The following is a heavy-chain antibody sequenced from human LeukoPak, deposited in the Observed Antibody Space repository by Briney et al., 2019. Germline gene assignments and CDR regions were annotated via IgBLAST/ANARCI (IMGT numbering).Heavy chain of an antibody. CDR3: AKFGFTPIFGVVIMNYFDY. V-gene: IGHV3-23*01. Sequence: GGSLRLSCAASGFTFSSYAMSWVRQAPGRGLEWVSAISGSGGSTYYEDSVKGRFTISRDNSKHTLYLQMNSLRAEDTAVYYCAKFGFTPIFGVVIMNYFDYWGQGTLVTVSS. J-gene: IGHJ4*02. CDR1: GFTFSSYA. D-gene: IGHD3-3*01. CDR2: ISGSGGST.